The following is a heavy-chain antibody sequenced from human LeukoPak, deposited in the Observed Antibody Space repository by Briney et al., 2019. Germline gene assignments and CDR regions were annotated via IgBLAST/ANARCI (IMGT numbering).Heavy chain of an antibody. CDR1: GFTFSSYA. Sequence: PGGSLRLSCAASGFTFSSYAMSWVRQAPGKGLEWVSAISGSGGSTYYADSVKGRFTISRDNSKNTLYLQMNSLRAEDTAVYYCAKGPYDFWSGYYIYYYYYGMDVWGQGTTVTVSS. CDR2: ISGSGGST. D-gene: IGHD3-3*01. J-gene: IGHJ6*02. V-gene: IGHV3-23*01. CDR3: AKGPYDFWSGYYIYYYYYGMDV.